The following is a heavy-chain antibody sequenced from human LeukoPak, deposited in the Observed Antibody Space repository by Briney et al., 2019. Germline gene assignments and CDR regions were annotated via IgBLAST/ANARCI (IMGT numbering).Heavy chain of an antibody. J-gene: IGHJ3*02. D-gene: IGHD4-17*01. Sequence: GGSLRLSCAASGFTFSDYYMSWIRQAPGKGLEWVSYISSSSSTIYYADSVKGRFTISRDNAKNSLYLQMNSLRAEDTAVYYCARDKDYGDYGDAFDIWGQGTMVTVSS. V-gene: IGHV3-11*04. CDR2: ISSSSSTI. CDR3: ARDKDYGDYGDAFDI. CDR1: GFTFSDYY.